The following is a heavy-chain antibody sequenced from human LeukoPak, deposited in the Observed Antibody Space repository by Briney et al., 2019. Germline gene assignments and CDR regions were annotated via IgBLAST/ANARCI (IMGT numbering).Heavy chain of an antibody. CDR2: ISSSGSTM. Sequence: PGGSLRLSCAASGFTFSSYEMNWVRQAPGKGLEWVSYISSSGSTMYYADSVKGRFTISRDNAKNSLYLQMNSLRAEDTAVYYCARPSNYYDSSGYYLDYWGQGTLVTVSS. CDR1: GFTFSSYE. D-gene: IGHD3-22*01. J-gene: IGHJ4*02. V-gene: IGHV3-48*03. CDR3: ARPSNYYDSSGYYLDY.